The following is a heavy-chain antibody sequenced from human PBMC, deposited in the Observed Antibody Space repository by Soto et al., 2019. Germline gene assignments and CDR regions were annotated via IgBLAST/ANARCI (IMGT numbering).Heavy chain of an antibody. CDR2: SSWDGGST. CDR1: GFTFDDYP. V-gene: IGHV3-43*01. J-gene: IGHJ3*01. CDR3: ATGGITTPPGF. Sequence: XGSLRLTCAASGFTFDDYPMHWVRQAPGKGLEWVSLSSWDGGSTYYADSVKGRFTISRDNSKNSLYLQMNSLRTEDTALYYCATGGITTPPGFWGQGTMVTVSS. D-gene: IGHD3-3*01.